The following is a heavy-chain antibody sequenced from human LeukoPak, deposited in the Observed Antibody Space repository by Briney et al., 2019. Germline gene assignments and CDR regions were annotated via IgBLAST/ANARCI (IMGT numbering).Heavy chain of an antibody. CDR1: GFTFKLYW. J-gene: IGHJ6*03. D-gene: IGHD3-10*01. V-gene: IGHV3-74*01. CDR3: ARDKSSAGSYYVDV. CDR2: INDDGSDT. Sequence: GGSLRLSCAVSGFTFKLYWMHWVRQAPGKGPVWVSRINDDGSDTTYADSVKGQFTISRDDAKNMLFLQMNILRAEDTAVYYCARDKSSAGSYYVDVWGKGTTVTVSS.